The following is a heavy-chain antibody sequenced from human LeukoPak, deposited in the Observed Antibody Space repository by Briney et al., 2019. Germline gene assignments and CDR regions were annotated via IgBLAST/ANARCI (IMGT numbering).Heavy chain of an antibody. CDR3: ARRGGGRPFDY. D-gene: IGHD3-10*01. V-gene: IGHV4-59*08. CDR1: GGSISSYY. J-gene: IGHJ4*02. CDR2: IYYSGST. Sequence: SETLSLTCTVSGGSISSYYWSWIRQPPGKGLEWIGYIYYSGSTNYNPSLKSRVTISVDTSKNHFSLNLSSVNASDTAVYYCARRGGGRPFDYWGQGTLVTVSS.